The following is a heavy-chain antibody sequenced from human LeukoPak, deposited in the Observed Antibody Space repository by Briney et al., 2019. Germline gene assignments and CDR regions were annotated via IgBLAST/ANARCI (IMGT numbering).Heavy chain of an antibody. Sequence: GGSLRLSCAASGFTVSSNYMSWVRQAPGKGLEWVSVIYSGGSTYYADSVKGRFTISRDNSKNTLYLQMNSLRAEDTAVYYCARENIVVVPAAMDNYGMDVWGQGATVTVSS. CDR1: GFTVSSNY. J-gene: IGHJ6*02. CDR2: IYSGGST. V-gene: IGHV3-66*01. CDR3: ARENIVVVPAAMDNYGMDV. D-gene: IGHD2-2*01.